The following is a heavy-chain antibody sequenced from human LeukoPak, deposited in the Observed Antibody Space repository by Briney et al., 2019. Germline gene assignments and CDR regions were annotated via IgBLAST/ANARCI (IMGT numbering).Heavy chain of an antibody. CDR1: GFTFSSYS. V-gene: IGHV3-21*01. J-gene: IGHJ4*02. CDR2: ISSSSSYI. Sequence: GGSLRLSCAASGFTFSSYSMNRVRQAPGKGLEWVSSISSSSSYIYYADLVKGRFTISRDNAKNSLYLQMNSLRAEDTAVYYCASDSSGWYNGFDYWGQGTLVTVFS. D-gene: IGHD6-19*01. CDR3: ASDSSGWYNGFDY.